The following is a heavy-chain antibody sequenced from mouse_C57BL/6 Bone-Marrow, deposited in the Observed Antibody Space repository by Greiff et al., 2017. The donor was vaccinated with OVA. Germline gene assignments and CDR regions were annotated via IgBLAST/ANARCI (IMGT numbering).Heavy chain of an antibody. V-gene: IGHV1-81*01. J-gene: IGHJ3*01. Sequence: VQLQESGAELARPGASVKLSCKASGYTFTSYGISWVKQRTGQGLEWIGEIYPRSGNTYYNEKFKGKATLTADKSSSTAYMELRSLTSEDSAVYFCARSQLRLRFAYWGQGTLVTVSA. CDR3: ARSQLRLRFAY. CDR2: IYPRSGNT. CDR1: GYTFTSYG. D-gene: IGHD3-2*02.